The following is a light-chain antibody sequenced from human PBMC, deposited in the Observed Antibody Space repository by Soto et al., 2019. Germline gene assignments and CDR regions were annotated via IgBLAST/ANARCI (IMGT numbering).Light chain of an antibody. CDR3: QQYNNWPPYT. CDR2: GAS. V-gene: IGKV3-15*01. J-gene: IGKJ2*01. Sequence: EIVMTQSPATLSVSPGERATLSCRASQSVSSNLAWYQQKPGQAPRLLIYGASTRATGIPARFGGSGSGTEFTLTISSLQSEDCALYYCQQYNNWPPYTLGQGTKLEIK. CDR1: QSVSSN.